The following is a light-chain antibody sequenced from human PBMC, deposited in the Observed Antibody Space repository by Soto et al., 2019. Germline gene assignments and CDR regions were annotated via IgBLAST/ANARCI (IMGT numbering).Light chain of an antibody. Sequence: EIVLTQSPVTLSLSPGETATLSCRASQSISTNYLAWYQQKPGQAPRPLIFGASSRASGIPGRFSGSGSGTDFTLTIRRLEPEDFAVYYCQHYGTSPTWTFGQGTKVEIK. CDR3: QHYGTSPTWT. CDR1: QSISTNY. CDR2: GAS. V-gene: IGKV3-20*01. J-gene: IGKJ1*01.